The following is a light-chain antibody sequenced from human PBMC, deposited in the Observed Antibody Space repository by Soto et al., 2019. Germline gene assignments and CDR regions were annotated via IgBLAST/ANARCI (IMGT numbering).Light chain of an antibody. Sequence: IVMTQSPSTLSVAQGERVTFSCRASQGVSRKLAWYQHKPGQAPRLLISGASTGATGIPARFSGSGSGTEFTLTISSLQSEDCAIYYCQQYHTWPITFGGGTKVDIK. CDR3: QQYHTWPIT. CDR2: GAS. CDR1: QGVSRK. J-gene: IGKJ4*01. V-gene: IGKV3-15*01.